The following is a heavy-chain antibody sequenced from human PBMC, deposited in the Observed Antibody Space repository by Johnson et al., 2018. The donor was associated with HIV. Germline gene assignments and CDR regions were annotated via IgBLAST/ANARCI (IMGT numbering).Heavy chain of an antibody. V-gene: IGHV3-74*01. CDR2: INSDGSST. J-gene: IGHJ3*02. CDR1: GFTFSSYW. CDR3: AREGDGYNYDAFDI. Sequence: VLLLESGGGLVQPGGSMRLSCAASGFTFSSYWMHWVRQAPGKGLVWVSRINSDGSSTSYADSVKGRFTISRDNAKNTLYLQMNRLRAEDTAVYYCAREGDGYNYDAFDIWGQGTMVTVSS. D-gene: IGHD5-24*01.